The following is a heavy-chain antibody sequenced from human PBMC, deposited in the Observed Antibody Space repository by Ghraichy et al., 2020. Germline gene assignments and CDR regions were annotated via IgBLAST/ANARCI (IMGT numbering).Heavy chain of an antibody. J-gene: IGHJ6*02. CDR1: GFTFSDYY. Sequence: GGSLRLSCAASGFTFSDYYMSWIRQAPGKGLEWVSYISSSGSTIYYADSVKGRFTISRDNAKNSLYLQMNSLRAEDTAVYYCARAKYYGSGSPFDYGMDVWGQGTTVTVSS. CDR3: ARAKYYGSGSPFDYGMDV. V-gene: IGHV3-11*01. D-gene: IGHD3-10*01. CDR2: ISSSGSTI.